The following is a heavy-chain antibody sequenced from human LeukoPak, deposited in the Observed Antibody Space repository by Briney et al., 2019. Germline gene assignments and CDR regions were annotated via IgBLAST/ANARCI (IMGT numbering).Heavy chain of an antibody. D-gene: IGHD3-10*01. CDR3: ARPPLLWFGEPNRFDY. CDR1: GFTFSIYW. V-gene: IGHV3-48*02. CDR2: ISSSSSTI. Sequence: PGGSLRLSCAASGFTFSIYWMHWVRQAPGKGLEWVSYISSSSSTIYYADSVKGRFTISRDNAKNSLYLQMNSLRDEDTAVYYCARPPLLWFGEPNRFDYWGQGTLVTVSS. J-gene: IGHJ4*02.